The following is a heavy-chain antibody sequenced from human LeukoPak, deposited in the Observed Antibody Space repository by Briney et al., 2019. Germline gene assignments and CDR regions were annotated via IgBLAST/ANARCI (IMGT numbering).Heavy chain of an antibody. V-gene: IGHV4-38-2*02. J-gene: IGHJ4*02. CDR3: ARERSVVVVAAIRGVFDY. CDR1: GYSISSGYY. CDR2: IYHSGST. Sequence: SETLSLTCTVSGYSISSGYYWGWIRQPPGKGLEWIGSIYHSGSTYYNPSLKSRVTISVDTSKNQFSLKLSSVTAADTAVYYCARERSVVVVAAIRGVFDYWGQGTLVTVSS. D-gene: IGHD2-15*01.